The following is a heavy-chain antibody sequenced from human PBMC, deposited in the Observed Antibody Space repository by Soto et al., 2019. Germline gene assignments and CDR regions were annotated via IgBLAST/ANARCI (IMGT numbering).Heavy chain of an antibody. V-gene: IGHV1-69*12. J-gene: IGHJ4*02. CDR3: ARYTGGYSYGSYYFDY. Sequence: QVPLVQSGAEVKKPGSSVKVSCKASGGTFSSYAISWVRQAPGQGLEWMGGIIPIFGTANYAQKFQGRVTITADESTSTAYMELSSLRSEDTAVYYCARYTGGYSYGSYYFDYWGQGTLVTVSS. D-gene: IGHD5-18*01. CDR2: IIPIFGTA. CDR1: GGTFSSYA.